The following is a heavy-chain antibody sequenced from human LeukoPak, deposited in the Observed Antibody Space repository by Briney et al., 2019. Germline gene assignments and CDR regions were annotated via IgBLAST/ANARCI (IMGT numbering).Heavy chain of an antibody. V-gene: IGHV1-46*01. CDR2: INPRGTST. D-gene: IGHD4-23*01. CDR1: GYSFTSHY. J-gene: IGHJ5*02. CDR3: ARDNSMHERGWWFDP. Sequence: GASMKVSCKASGYSFTSHYMHWVRQAPGQGLEWMGVINPRGTSTIYAEKFQGRIIMTRDMSTTTDYMELSSLKSDDTAVYCARDNSMHERGWWFDPWGQGTLVTVSS.